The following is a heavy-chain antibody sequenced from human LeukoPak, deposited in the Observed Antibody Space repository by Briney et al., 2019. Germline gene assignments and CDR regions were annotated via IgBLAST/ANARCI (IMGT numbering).Heavy chain of an antibody. J-gene: IGHJ5*02. CDR1: GFTFSSYS. CDR2: ISSSSSYI. D-gene: IGHD3-3*01. Sequence: PGGSLRLSCAASGFTFSSYSMNWVRQAPGKGLEWVSSISSSSSYIYYADSVKGRFTISRDNSKNTLYLQMNSLRAEDTAVYYCAKSVGTYYDFWSGYPGGDWFDPWGQGTLVTVSS. CDR3: AKSVGTYYDFWSGYPGGDWFDP. V-gene: IGHV3-21*04.